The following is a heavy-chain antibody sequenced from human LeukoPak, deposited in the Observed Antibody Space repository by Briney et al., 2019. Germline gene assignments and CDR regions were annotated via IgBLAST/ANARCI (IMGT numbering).Heavy chain of an antibody. Sequence: PGGSLRLSCAASGFTSSSYSMNWVRQAPGKGLEWVSSISSSSSYIYYADSVKGRFTISRDNAKNSLYLQMNSLRAEDTVVYYCARARYCSGGSCPHSDYWGQGTLVTVSS. J-gene: IGHJ4*02. CDR2: ISSSSSYI. CDR1: GFTSSSYS. D-gene: IGHD2-15*01. V-gene: IGHV3-21*01. CDR3: ARARYCSGGSCPHSDY.